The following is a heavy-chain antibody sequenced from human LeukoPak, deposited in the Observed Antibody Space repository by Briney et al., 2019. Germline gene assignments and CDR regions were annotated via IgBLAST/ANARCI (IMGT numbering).Heavy chain of an antibody. V-gene: IGHV4-59*08. Sequence: KPSETLSLTCTVSGGSISSYYWSWIRQPPGKGLEWIGYIYYRGSTNYNPSLKSRVTISVDTSKNRFSLKLSSVTAADTAVYYCARQRIHWFDPWGQGTLVTVSS. CDR2: IYYRGST. CDR3: ARQRIHWFDP. J-gene: IGHJ5*02. CDR1: GGSISSYY.